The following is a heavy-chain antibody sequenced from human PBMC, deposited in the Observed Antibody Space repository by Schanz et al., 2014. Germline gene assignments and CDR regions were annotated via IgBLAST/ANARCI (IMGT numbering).Heavy chain of an antibody. CDR1: GGSISSGGYS. Sequence: QVQLQESGPGLVKPSQTLSLTCAVSGGSISSGGYSWNWIRQPPGKGLEWIVYIYYSGSTYYNPSLKSRVTIPVDTSKTQFSLKLSSVTAADTAVYYCARAVGGNSALEWFDPWGQGTLVTVSS. CDR3: ARAVGGNSALEWFDP. V-gene: IGHV4-30-4*07. CDR2: IYYSGST. J-gene: IGHJ5*02. D-gene: IGHD2-21*01.